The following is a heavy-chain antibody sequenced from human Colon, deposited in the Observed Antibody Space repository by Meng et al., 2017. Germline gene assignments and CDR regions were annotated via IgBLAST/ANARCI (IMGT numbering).Heavy chain of an antibody. D-gene: IGHD2-15*01. V-gene: IGHV3-21*01. J-gene: IGHJ4*02. CDR3: ARQVAEYYFDY. CDR2: ISSSSSYI. Sequence: GGSLRLSCAASGFTFSSYSMNWVRQAPGKGLEWVSSISSSSSYIYYADSVKGRFTISRDNAKNSLYLQMNSLTAEDTAVYYCARQVAEYYFDYWGQGTLVTVSS. CDR1: GFTFSSYS.